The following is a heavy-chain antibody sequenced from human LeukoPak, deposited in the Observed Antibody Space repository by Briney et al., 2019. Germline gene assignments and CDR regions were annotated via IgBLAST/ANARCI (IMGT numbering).Heavy chain of an antibody. D-gene: IGHD5-18*01. Sequence: TLSLTCTVSGGYISSGGYYWSWIRQHPGKGLEWIGYIYYSGRTYYNPSLKSRITISVDTSKNQCSLKLSSVTAADTAVYYCARDRVDTAMAYYYYYGMDVWGQGTTVTVSS. CDR3: ARDRVDTAMAYYYYYGMDV. CDR2: IYYSGRT. CDR1: GGYISSGGYY. V-gene: IGHV4-31*03. J-gene: IGHJ6*02.